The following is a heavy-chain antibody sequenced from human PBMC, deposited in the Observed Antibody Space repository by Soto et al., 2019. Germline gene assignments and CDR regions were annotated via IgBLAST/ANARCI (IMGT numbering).Heavy chain of an antibody. D-gene: IGHD3-3*02. Sequence: PSETLSLTCTVSGDSIISSDFYWGWVRQPPGKGLEWIGSIFYLGSSYYNPSLKSRVTMSVDTSKNQFSLRLRPVTAARRALYFCARHSLALRKNNGFDPWGQGIMVTVSS. CDR1: GDSIISSDFY. CDR2: IFYLGSS. J-gene: IGHJ5*02. V-gene: IGHV4-39*01. CDR3: ARHSLALRKNNGFDP.